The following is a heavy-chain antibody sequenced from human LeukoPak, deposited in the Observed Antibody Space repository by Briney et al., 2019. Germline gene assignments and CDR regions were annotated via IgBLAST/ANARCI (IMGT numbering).Heavy chain of an antibody. CDR3: ARGDIVVVPAALYGMDV. Sequence: PGGSLRLSCAASGFTVSNNYMSWVRQAPGKGLEWVSIIYSGGNTYYADSVKGRFTISRDNSKNTLYLQMNSLRAEDTAVYYCARGDIVVVPAALYGMDVWGQGTTVTVSS. D-gene: IGHD2-2*01. CDR2: IYSGGNT. J-gene: IGHJ6*02. V-gene: IGHV3-66*01. CDR1: GFTVSNNY.